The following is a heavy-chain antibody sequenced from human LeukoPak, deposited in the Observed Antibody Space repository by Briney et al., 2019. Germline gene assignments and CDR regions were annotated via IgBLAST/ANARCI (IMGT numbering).Heavy chain of an antibody. CDR1: GFTFSSYG. CDR3: AKASDSGYDQWGYYFDY. V-gene: IGHV3-30*18. CDR2: ISYDGSNK. D-gene: IGHD5-12*01. J-gene: IGHJ4*02. Sequence: GSLRLSCAASGFTFSSYGMHWVRQAPGKGLEWVAVISYDGSNKYYADSVKGRFTISRDNSKNTLYLQMNSLRAVDTAVYYCAKASDSGYDQWGYYFDYWGQGTLVTVSS.